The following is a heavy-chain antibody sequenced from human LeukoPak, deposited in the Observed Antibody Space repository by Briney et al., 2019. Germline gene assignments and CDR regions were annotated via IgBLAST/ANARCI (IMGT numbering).Heavy chain of an antibody. V-gene: IGHV1-18*01. CDR2: ISPYNGST. CDR3: ARGPHERSGYPDD. CDR1: GYTFNTYG. D-gene: IGHD3-22*01. Sequence: ASVKVSCKPYGYTFNTYGITWVRQAPGQRLEWMGWISPYNGSTNYAQKFQGRVTMTTDTSTSTAYMELRSLRSDDTAVYYCARGPHERSGYPDDWGQGTLVTVTS. J-gene: IGHJ4*02.